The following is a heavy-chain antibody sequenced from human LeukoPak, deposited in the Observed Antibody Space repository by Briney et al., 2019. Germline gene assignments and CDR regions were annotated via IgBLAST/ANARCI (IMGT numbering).Heavy chain of an antibody. J-gene: IGHJ4*02. CDR2: ITSSGNAT. D-gene: IGHD3-22*01. CDR3: AKDRPNYYGSNGHYYRRDGDY. Sequence: GGSLRLSCAASGFTFSIYTMSWVRQAPGKGLHLGSSITSSGNATYYADSVKVRFTLSRDNSENMLYLQMNSLRVEDTAVYFCAKDRPNYYGSNGHYYRRDGDYWGQGTLVTVSS. CDR1: GFTFSIYT. V-gene: IGHV3-23*01.